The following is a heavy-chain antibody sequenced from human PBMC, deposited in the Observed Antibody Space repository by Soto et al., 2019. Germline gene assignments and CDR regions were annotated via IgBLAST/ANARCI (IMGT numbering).Heavy chain of an antibody. V-gene: IGHV4-39*01. J-gene: IGHJ5*02. CDR2: IYYSGSA. D-gene: IGHD1-26*01. CDR1: GGSISSSSYY. Sequence: SETLSLTCTVSGGSISSSSYYWGWIRQPPGKGLEWIGSIYYSGSAYYNPSLKSRVTISVDTSKNQFSLKLSSVTAADTAVYYCARHYSGSYRKPPWFDPWGQGTLVPVSS. CDR3: ARHYSGSYRKPPWFDP.